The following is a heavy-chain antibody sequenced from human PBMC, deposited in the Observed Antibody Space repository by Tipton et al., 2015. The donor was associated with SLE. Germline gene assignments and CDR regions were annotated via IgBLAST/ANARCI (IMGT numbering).Heavy chain of an antibody. Sequence: TLSLTCSVSGGSISRYYCSWIRQPPGKGLEWIGFIYYSGTTNYNPSLGSRVTMSVDTSKNQFSLRLSSVTAADTAVYYCARLDWGYFDYWGQGTLVTVSS. CDR1: GGSISRYY. D-gene: IGHD3/OR15-3a*01. J-gene: IGHJ4*01. V-gene: IGHV4-59*01. CDR3: ARLDWGYFDY. CDR2: IYYSGTT.